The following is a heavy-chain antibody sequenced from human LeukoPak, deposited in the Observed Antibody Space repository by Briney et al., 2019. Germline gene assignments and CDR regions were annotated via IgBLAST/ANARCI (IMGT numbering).Heavy chain of an antibody. CDR2: ISYDGSNK. CDR1: GFTFSSYA. CDR3: ARGPPFSSSWQYNWFDP. J-gene: IGHJ5*02. Sequence: PGGSLRLSCAASGFTFSSYAMHWVRQAPGKGLEWVAVISYDGSNKYYADSVKGRFTISRDNSKNTLYLQMNSLRAEDTAVYYCARGPPFSSSWQYNWFDPWGQGTLVTVSS. D-gene: IGHD6-13*01. V-gene: IGHV3-30-3*01.